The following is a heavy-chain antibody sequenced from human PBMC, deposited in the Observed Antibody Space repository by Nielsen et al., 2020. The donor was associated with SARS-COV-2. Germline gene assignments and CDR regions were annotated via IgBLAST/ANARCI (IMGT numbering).Heavy chain of an antibody. Sequence: SETLSLTCTVSGGSISSSSYYWGWIRQPPGKGLEWIGSIYYSGSTYYNPSLKSRVTISVDTSKNKFSLKLSSVTAADTSVYYCARSDRAVAGTGYFDYWGQGTLVTVSS. CDR1: GGSISSSSYY. CDR3: ARSDRAVAGTGYFDY. V-gene: IGHV4-39*01. CDR2: IYYSGST. D-gene: IGHD6-19*01. J-gene: IGHJ4*02.